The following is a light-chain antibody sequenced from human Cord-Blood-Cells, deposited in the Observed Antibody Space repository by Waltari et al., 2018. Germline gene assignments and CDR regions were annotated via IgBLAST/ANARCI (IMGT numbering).Light chain of an antibody. V-gene: IGKV1-39*01. CDR3: QQSESAPYT. CDR2: AAS. Sequence: DIQMTQSPSSLSASVGDRVTITCRASQSISSYLNWYQQKPGKAPKLRIYAASSLQSGVPSRFSGSGSGTDFSLTISSLQPEDCATYYCQQSESAPYTFGQGTKLEIK. J-gene: IGKJ2*01. CDR1: QSISSY.